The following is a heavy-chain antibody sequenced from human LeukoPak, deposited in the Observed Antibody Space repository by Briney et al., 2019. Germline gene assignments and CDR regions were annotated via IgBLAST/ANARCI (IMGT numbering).Heavy chain of an antibody. CDR3: ARALSG. D-gene: IGHD1-26*01. J-gene: IGHJ4*02. Sequence: GGSLRLSCAASTFTFSNYWMHWVRQAPGKGLEWVANIRQDGSEKYYVGSVKGRFSISRDNAKNSVYLQMNSLRAEDTAVYYCARALSGWGQGTLVTVSS. CDR2: IRQDGSEK. CDR1: TFTFSNYW. V-gene: IGHV3-7*03.